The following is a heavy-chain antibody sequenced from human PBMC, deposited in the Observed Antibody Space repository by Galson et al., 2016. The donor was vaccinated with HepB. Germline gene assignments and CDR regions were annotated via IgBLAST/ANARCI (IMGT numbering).Heavy chain of an antibody. V-gene: IGHV5-10-1*01. J-gene: IGHJ4*02. CDR1: GYSFSTYW. CDR3: ARHVCSGGRCHQFFLDS. D-gene: IGHD2-15*01. CDR2: IDPKDSYT. Sequence: SGAEVKKPGESLRISCDVSGYSFSTYWISWVRQMPGKGLEWMGRIDPKDSYTNYSPSFQGHVTIPVDKSISAAYLQWSSLKASDTAMYYCARHVCSGGRCHQFFLDSWGQGTLVTVSS.